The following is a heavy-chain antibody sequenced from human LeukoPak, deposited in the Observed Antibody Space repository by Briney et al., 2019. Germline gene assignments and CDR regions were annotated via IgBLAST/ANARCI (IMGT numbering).Heavy chain of an antibody. CDR2: INHSGST. CDR1: GGSFSGYY. Sequence: PSETLSLTCAVYGGSFSGYYWSWIRQPPGKGLEWIGEINHSGSTNYNPSLKSQVTISVDTSKNQFSLKLSSVTAADTAVYYCARAGSPPGYYYYMDVWGKGTTVTVSS. CDR3: ARAGSPPGYYYYMDV. D-gene: IGHD3-10*01. V-gene: IGHV4-34*01. J-gene: IGHJ6*03.